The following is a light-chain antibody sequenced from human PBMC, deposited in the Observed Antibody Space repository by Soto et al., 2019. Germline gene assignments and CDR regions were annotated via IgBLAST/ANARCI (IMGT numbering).Light chain of an antibody. V-gene: IGLV1-47*01. Sequence: QSVPTQPPSASGTPGQRVTISCSGSDSDIGSNHVYWYQQLPGTAPKLLIYRNDHRPSGVPDRFAGSKSGTSASLAISGLRSDDEADDYCAIWYDSRSGAVVFGGGTKVTVL. CDR2: RND. J-gene: IGLJ2*01. CDR1: DSDIGSNH. CDR3: AIWYDSRSGAVV.